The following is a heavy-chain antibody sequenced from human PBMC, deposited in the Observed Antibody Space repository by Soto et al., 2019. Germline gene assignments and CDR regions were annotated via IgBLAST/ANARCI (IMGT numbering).Heavy chain of an antibody. Sequence: QVQLVQSGAEVKKPGASVKVSCKASGYTFTSYDINWVRQATGKGLEWMGWMNPNSGNTGYAQKFQGRVTMTRNTSIITGYMDLRSLRSEDTAVYYCAWGYSGYDYSFWGQGSLVTVSS. CDR1: GYTFTSYD. D-gene: IGHD5-12*01. CDR3: AWGYSGYDYSF. J-gene: IGHJ4*02. V-gene: IGHV1-8*01. CDR2: MNPNSGNT.